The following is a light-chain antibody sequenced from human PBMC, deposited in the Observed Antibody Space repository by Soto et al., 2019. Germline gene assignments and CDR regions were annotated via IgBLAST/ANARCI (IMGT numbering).Light chain of an antibody. Sequence: QSALTQPPSASGSPGQSVAISCTGTSSDVGAYNYVSWYQQYPGKAPKLILYEVTKRPSGVPDRFSGSKSGNTASLTVSGLLAEDEADYYCSSYVGTNIVIFGGGTKL. CDR2: EVT. V-gene: IGLV2-8*01. CDR1: SSDVGAYNY. CDR3: SSYVGTNIVI. J-gene: IGLJ2*01.